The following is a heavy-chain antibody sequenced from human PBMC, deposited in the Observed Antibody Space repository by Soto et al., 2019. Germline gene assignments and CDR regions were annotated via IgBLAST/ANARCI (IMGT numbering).Heavy chain of an antibody. J-gene: IGHJ5*02. CDR3: ARFSGGHYDSSGYYFVDL. D-gene: IGHD3-22*01. CDR2: ISNSGTP. Sequence: TLSITCTVSVGSLSGVGSYWNWIRQHPGKGRECRGYISNSGTPYYNPSLKSRVFISVDTSNKQFSLKLSSVTAADTAVYFGARFSGGHYDSSGYYFVDLWVRGTLVTVSS. CDR1: VGSLSGVGSY. V-gene: IGHV4-31*03.